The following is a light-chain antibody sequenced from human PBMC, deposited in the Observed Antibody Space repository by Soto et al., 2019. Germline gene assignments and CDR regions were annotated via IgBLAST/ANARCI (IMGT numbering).Light chain of an antibody. V-gene: IGKV3-15*01. CDR1: QSVSSN. J-gene: IGKJ1*01. CDR3: QQYNNWAPWT. Sequence: EIVMTQSPATLSVSPGERATLSCRASQSVSSNLAWYQQKPVQAPRLLIYGASTRATGFPARFSGSGSGTEFTRTISSLQSADFAVYYSQQYNNWAPWTFGPGTNLEIK. CDR2: GAS.